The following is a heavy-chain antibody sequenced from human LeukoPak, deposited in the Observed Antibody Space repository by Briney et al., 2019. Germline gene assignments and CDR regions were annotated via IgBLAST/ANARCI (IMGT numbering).Heavy chain of an antibody. CDR1: GFTFSDYY. D-gene: IGHD3/OR15-3a*01. CDR3: AKEDSYYFDY. V-gene: IGHV3-11*05. J-gene: IGHJ4*02. Sequence: GGSLRLSCAASGFTFSDYYMSWIRQAPGKGLEWVSYISSSSSYTKYADSVKGRFTISRDNSKNTLFLQMNSLRAEDTAVYYCAKEDSYYFDYWGQGALVTVSS. CDR2: ISSSSSYT.